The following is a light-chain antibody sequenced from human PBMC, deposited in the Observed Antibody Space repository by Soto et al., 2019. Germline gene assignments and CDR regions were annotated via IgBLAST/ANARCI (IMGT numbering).Light chain of an antibody. CDR1: QTISSW. V-gene: IGKV1-5*03. Sequence: LHLLEPASCRYRVVGERVAITWRASQTISSWLAWYQQKPGKAPKLPIYKASTLKSGVPSRFSGSGSGTEFTLTIISLQPDDFAPYNSEVSACYSEGFAQGTKLDIK. CDR3: EVSACYSEG. CDR2: KAS. J-gene: IGKJ1*01.